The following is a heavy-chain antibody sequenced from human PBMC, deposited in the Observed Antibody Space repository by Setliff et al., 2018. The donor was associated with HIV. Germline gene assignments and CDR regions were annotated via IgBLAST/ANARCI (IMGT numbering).Heavy chain of an antibody. J-gene: IGHJ4*02. V-gene: IGHV3-7*01. CDR2: VTPDGGDK. Sequence: PGGSLRLSCAASGFIFGVDWMSWVRQTPGKGLEWVASVTPDGGDKYYANAMRGRFTISRDNGKNAVYLQMNSQTAEDTALYYCVRDLARVIAHWGQGTLVTVSS. D-gene: IGHD2-21*01. CDR1: GFIFGVDW. CDR3: VRDLARVIAH.